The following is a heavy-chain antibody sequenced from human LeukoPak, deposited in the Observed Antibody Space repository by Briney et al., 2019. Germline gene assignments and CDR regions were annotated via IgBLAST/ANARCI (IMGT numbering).Heavy chain of an antibody. CDR1: GYTFTGYY. V-gene: IGHV1-2*04. CDR3: ARDGGYCGSTTCYLDYYYYMDV. CDR2: INPNSGGT. Sequence: ASVKVSCKASGYTFTGYYMHWVRQAPGQGLEWMGWINPNSGGTNYAQKFQGWVTMTRDTSITTAYMELSRLRSDDTAVYYCARDGGYCGSTTCYLDYYYYMDVWGKGTTVTVSS. D-gene: IGHD2-2*01. J-gene: IGHJ6*03.